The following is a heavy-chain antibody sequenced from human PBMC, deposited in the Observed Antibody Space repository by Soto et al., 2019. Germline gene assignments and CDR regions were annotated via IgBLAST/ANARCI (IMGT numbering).Heavy chain of an antibody. D-gene: IGHD2-15*01. Sequence: QITLKESGPTLVKPTQTLTLTCTFSGFSLSTSGVGVGWIRQPPGKALEWLALIYWSDDKRYSPSLKSRLTITKDTPKNQVVLTMTNMDPVDTATYYCTRGCSGGSCYFRGAFDIWGQGTMVTVSS. CDR1: GFSLSTSGVG. CDR3: TRGCSGGSCYFRGAFDI. V-gene: IGHV2-5*01. CDR2: IYWSDDK. J-gene: IGHJ3*02.